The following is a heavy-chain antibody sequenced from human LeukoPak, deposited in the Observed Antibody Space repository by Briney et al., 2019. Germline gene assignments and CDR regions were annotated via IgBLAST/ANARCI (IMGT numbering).Heavy chain of an antibody. CDR2: ISSSSSYI. V-gene: IGHV3-21*01. Sequence: GGPLRLSCAASGFTFSSYSMNWVRQAPGKGLEWVSSISSSSSYIYYADSVKGRFTISRDNAKNSLYLQMNSLRAEDTAVYYCARDHPGYSYGRDYWGQGTLVTVSS. CDR1: GFTFSSYS. CDR3: ARDHPGYSYGRDY. D-gene: IGHD5-18*01. J-gene: IGHJ4*02.